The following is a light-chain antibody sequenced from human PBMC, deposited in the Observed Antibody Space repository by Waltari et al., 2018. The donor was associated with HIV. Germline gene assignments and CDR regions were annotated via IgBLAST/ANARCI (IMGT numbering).Light chain of an antibody. V-gene: IGLV2-23*01. J-gene: IGLJ2*01. Sequence: PGQSITISCTGTSSDVGSYNLVSWYQQHPGKAPKLMIYEGSKRPSGVSNRFSGSKSGNTASLTISGLQAEDEADYYCWSYAGSSTSVFGGGTKLTVL. CDR2: EGS. CDR3: WSYAGSSTSV. CDR1: SSDVGSYNL.